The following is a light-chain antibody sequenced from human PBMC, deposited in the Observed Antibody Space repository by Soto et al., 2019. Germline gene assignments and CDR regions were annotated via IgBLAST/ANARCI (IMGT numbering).Light chain of an antibody. J-gene: IGKJ1*01. V-gene: IGKV1-33*01. CDR1: QDISNY. CDR3: HQTYIAPAT. CDR2: DAS. Sequence: DIQMTQSPSSLSASVGDRVTITCQASQDISNYLNWYQQKPGKAPKLLIYDASNLETGVPSRFSGSGSGTDFILTIDSLQPEDFATYFCHQTYIAPATFGQGTKVGVK.